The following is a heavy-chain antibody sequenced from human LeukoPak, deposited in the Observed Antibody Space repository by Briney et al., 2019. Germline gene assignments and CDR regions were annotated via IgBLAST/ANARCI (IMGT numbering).Heavy chain of an antibody. CDR2: SRNKPTSYTT. CDR1: GFTLTDHY. V-gene: IGHV3-72*01. CDR3: TRGWSNGNYYAFDV. J-gene: IGHJ3*01. D-gene: IGHD3-16*01. Sequence: PGGSLRLSCAASGFTLTDHYMDWVRQAPGKGLEWIGRSRNKPTSYTTEFAASVEGRFSISGDDSERSLYLQMNSLTTEDTAVYYCTRGWSNGNYYAFDVWGQGTMVTVSS.